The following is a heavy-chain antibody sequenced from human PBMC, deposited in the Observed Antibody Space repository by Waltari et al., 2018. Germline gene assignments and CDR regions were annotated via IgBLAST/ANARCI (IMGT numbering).Heavy chain of an antibody. D-gene: IGHD4-17*01. V-gene: IGHV1-69*10. Sequence: QVQLVQSGAEVKKPGSSVKVPCKASGGTFSSYTISCVRTAPGHGLEWMGGIIPILGIANYAQKFQGRVTITADKSTSTAYMELSSLRSEDTAVYYCARVSTTVTSYYYYYYMDVWGKGTTVTVSS. CDR2: IIPILGIA. CDR3: ARVSTTVTSYYYYYYMDV. CDR1: GGTFSSYT. J-gene: IGHJ6*03.